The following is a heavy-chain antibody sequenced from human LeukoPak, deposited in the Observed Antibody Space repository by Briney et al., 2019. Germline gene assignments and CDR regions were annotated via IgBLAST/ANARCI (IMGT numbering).Heavy chain of an antibody. J-gene: IGHJ3*01. V-gene: IGHV1-2*02. D-gene: IGHD6-13*01. Sequence: WASVKVSCKASGYTFTDYYVHWMRQAPGQGLEWMGWINLNSGDTRYAQRFQGRLTVTRDTSISTAYMDLNGLRSDDTAVYYCARDSIEAPGLVFDFWGQGTMVTISP. CDR3: ARDSIEAPGLVFDF. CDR2: INLNSGDT. CDR1: GYTFTDYY.